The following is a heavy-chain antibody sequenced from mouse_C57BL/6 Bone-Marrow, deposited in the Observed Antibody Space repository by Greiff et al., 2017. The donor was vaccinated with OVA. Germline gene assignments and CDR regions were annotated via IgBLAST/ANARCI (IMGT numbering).Heavy chain of an antibody. J-gene: IGHJ4*01. CDR3: ARRSNYEDYAMDY. Sequence: VQLQQSGPELVKPGASVKISCKASGYSFTGYYMNWVKQSPEKSLEWIGEINPSTGGTTYNQKFKAKATLTVDKSSSTAYMQLKSLTSEDSAVYYCARRSNYEDYAMDYWGQGTSVTVSS. V-gene: IGHV1-42*01. CDR1: GYSFTGYY. CDR2: INPSTGGT. D-gene: IGHD2-5*01.